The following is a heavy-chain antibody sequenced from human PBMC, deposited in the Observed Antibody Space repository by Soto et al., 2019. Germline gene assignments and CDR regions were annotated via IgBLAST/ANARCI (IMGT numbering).Heavy chain of an antibody. D-gene: IGHD3-9*01. V-gene: IGHV4-4*02. J-gene: IGHJ5*02. CDR1: GCSITSNW. CDR3: VRNDWYRFVP. Sequence: QVQLQESGPGLANPSWTLSLTCAVSGCSITSNWWSCVRQPPGKGLEWIGEIHHSWSFNYNPSLRSRVTISIDKSKTQLSLKQTSVTAADTAVHYCVRNDWYRFVPCGQGTLVTVSS. CDR2: IHHSWSF.